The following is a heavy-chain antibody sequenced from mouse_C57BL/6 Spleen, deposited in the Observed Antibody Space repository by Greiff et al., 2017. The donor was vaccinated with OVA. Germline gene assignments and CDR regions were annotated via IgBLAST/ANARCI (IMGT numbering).Heavy chain of an antibody. CDR3: ASDDYGFAY. CDR2: IYPGSGNP. J-gene: IGHJ3*01. CDR1: GYSFPDYY. D-gene: IGHD2-4*01. V-gene: IGHV1-76*01. Sequence: VQLQQSGAELVRPGASVKLSCKASGYSFPDYYINWVKQRPGQGLEWIARIYPGSGNPYYIEKFKGKATLTAAKSSSTAYRQRSRLTAEDSAVYFWASDDYGFAYWGQGTLVTVSA.